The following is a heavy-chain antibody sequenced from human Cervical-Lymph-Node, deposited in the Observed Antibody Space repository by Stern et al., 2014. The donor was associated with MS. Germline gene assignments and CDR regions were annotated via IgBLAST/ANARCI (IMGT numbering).Heavy chain of an antibody. D-gene: IGHD3-10*01. CDR1: GFTFSDYA. CDR2: ISGSGGTT. V-gene: IGHV3-23*04. CDR3: AKDSKGGGLLWFIFDY. Sequence: EVQLVESGGGLVQPGGSLRLSCAASGFTFSDYALSWVRQAPGKGLEWVSGISGSGGTTYYADSVKGRFTISRDNSKNTLYRQMNSLRAEDTAVYYCAKDSKGGGLLWFIFDYWGQGTLVTVSS. J-gene: IGHJ4*02.